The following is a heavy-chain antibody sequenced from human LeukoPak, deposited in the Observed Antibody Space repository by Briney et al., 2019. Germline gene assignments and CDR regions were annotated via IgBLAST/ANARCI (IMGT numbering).Heavy chain of an antibody. CDR1: GFTFDDYA. V-gene: IGHV3-9*03. CDR3: AKDMQWELLVVGAFDI. J-gene: IGHJ3*02. Sequence: GRSLRLSCAASGFTFDDYAMHWVRQAPGKGLEWVSGISWNSGSIGYADPVKGRFTISRDNAKNSLYLQMNSLRAEDMALYYCAKDMQWELLVVGAFDIWGQGTMVTVSS. CDR2: ISWNSGSI. D-gene: IGHD1-26*01.